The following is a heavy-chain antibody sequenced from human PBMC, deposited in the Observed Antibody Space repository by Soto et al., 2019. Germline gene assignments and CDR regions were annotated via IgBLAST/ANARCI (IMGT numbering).Heavy chain of an antibody. D-gene: IGHD3-22*01. CDR1: GGTFSSYT. CDR3: ARGHDSSGYYYGFDY. Sequence: QVQLVQSGAEVKKPGSSVKVSCKASGGTFSSYTISWVRQAPGQGLEWMGRIIPILGIANYAQKFQGRVTIXXDXPXXTAYMELSSLRPEDTAVYYGARGHDSSGYYYGFDYWGQGTLVTVSS. V-gene: IGHV1-69*02. J-gene: IGHJ4*02. CDR2: IIPILGIA.